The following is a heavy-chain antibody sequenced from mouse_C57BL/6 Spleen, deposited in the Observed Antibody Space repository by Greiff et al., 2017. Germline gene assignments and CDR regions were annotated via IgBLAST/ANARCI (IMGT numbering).Heavy chain of an antibody. Sequence: ASGYTFTSYWMHWVKQRPGPGLEWIGNIIPSNGGTNYNEKFKRKATLTVDKSSSTAYMQLSSLTSEDSAVYYCSSNLNFDYWGQGTTRTVSS. D-gene: IGHD1-3*01. CDR3: SSNLNFDY. J-gene: IGHJ2*01. CDR2: IIPSNGGT. V-gene: IGHV1-53*01. CDR1: GYTFTSYW.